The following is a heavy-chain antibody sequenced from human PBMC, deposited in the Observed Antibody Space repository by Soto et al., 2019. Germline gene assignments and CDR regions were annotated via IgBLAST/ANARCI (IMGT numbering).Heavy chain of an antibody. D-gene: IGHD5-18*01. Sequence: ASLKVSCKASGYTFTSYDINWVRQATGQGLEWMGWMNPNSGNTGYAQKFQGRVTMTRNTSISTAYMELSSLRSEDTAVYYCATGRTAETQLESYYYYYMDVWGKGTTVTVSS. V-gene: IGHV1-8*01. CDR3: ATGRTAETQLESYYYYYMDV. J-gene: IGHJ6*03. CDR1: GYTFTSYD. CDR2: MNPNSGNT.